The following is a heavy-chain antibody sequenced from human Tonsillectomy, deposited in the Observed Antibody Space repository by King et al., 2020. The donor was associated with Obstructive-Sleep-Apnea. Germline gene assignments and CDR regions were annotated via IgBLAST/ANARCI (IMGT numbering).Heavy chain of an antibody. J-gene: IGHJ5*02. CDR3: ARDLAIFGVHDP. V-gene: IGHV1-3*01. Sequence: QLVQSGAEVKKPGASVKVSFKASGYTFTSYAIHWVRQAPGQRLEWMGWSNAGNGNTKYSQKFQGRVTITRDTSASTAYMELSSLRSEDTAVYYCARDLAIFGVHDPWGQGTLVTVSS. D-gene: IGHD3-3*01. CDR1: GYTFTSYA. CDR2: SNAGNGNT.